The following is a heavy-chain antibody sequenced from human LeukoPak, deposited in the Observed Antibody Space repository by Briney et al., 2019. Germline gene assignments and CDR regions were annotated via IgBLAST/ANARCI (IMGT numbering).Heavy chain of an antibody. D-gene: IGHD3-3*01. CDR2: ISYDGSNK. Sequence: QPGGSLRLSCAASGFTFSSYAMHWVHQAPGKGLEWVAVISYDGSNKYYADSVKGRFTISRDNSKNTLYLQMNSLRAEDTAVYYCARGASYDFWSGYYKLDYWGQGTLVTVSS. CDR3: ARGASYDFWSGYYKLDY. V-gene: IGHV3-30*04. CDR1: GFTFSSYA. J-gene: IGHJ4*02.